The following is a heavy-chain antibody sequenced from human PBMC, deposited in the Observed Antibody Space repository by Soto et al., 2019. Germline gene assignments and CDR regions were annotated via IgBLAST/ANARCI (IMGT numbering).Heavy chain of an antibody. J-gene: IGHJ4*02. D-gene: IGHD3-22*01. Sequence: PGGSLSLSCAASGFTFSSYAMGWVHQAPGKGLELVSTISAGGGRTYYADSVKGRFTISRDNSKNTLYLQMNSLRAEDTAVYYCTKGYYYDTCGYFDSWGQGTLVTVSS. V-gene: IGHV3-23*01. CDR1: GFTFSSYA. CDR3: TKGYYYDTCGYFDS. CDR2: ISAGGGRT.